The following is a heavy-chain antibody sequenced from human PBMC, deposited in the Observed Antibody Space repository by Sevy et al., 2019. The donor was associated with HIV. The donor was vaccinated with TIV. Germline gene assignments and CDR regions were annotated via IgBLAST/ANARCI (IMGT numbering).Heavy chain of an antibody. CDR1: GFTVSSNY. J-gene: IGHJ5*02. V-gene: IGHV3-53*01. D-gene: IGHD1-1*01. Sequence: GGSLRLSCAASGFTVSSNYMSWVRQAPGKGLEWVSVIYSGGSTYYEDSVKGRFTISRDNSKNSLYLQMNSLRAEDTAVYYCARLEWLDLWGQGTLVTVSS. CDR2: IYSGGST. CDR3: ARLEWLDL.